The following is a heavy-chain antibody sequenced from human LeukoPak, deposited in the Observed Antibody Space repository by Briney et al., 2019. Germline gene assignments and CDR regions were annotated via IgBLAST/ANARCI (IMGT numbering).Heavy chain of an antibody. V-gene: IGHV4-4*09. J-gene: IGHJ6*03. CDR3: ARTFWVSYYYYMDV. CDR2: IYTSGST. D-gene: IGHD3-16*01. CDR1: GGSISSYY. Sequence: SETLSLTCTVSGGSISSYYWSWIRQPPGKGLEWICYIYTSGSTNYNPSLKSRVTISVDTSKNQFSLKLSSVTAADTAVYYCARTFWVSYYYYMDVWGKGTTVTVSS.